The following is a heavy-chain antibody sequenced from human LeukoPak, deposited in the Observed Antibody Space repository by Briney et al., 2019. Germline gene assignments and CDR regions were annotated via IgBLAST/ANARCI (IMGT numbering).Heavy chain of an antibody. CDR2: ISGSGGST. CDR1: GFTFSSYA. D-gene: IGHD2-2*01. CDR3: AKDGRRYCSSTSCRLIDY. V-gene: IGHV3-23*01. J-gene: IGHJ4*02. Sequence: GGSLRLSCAASGFTFSSYAMSWVRQAPGKGLEWVSAISGSGGSTYYADSVKGRFTISRDNSKTTLYLQMNSLRAEDTAVYYCAKDGRRYCSSTSCRLIDYWGQGTLVTVSS.